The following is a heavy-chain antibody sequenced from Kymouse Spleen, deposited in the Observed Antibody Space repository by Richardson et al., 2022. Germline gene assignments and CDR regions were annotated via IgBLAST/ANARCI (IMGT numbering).Heavy chain of an antibody. Sequence: EVQLVESGGGLVQPGGSLRLSCAASGFTFSSYWMSWVRQAPGKGLEWVANIKQDGSEKYYVDSVKGRFTISRDNAKNSLYLQMNSLRAEDTAVYYCARDRDYYGSGSYYNLYFDYWGQGTLVTVSS. D-gene: IGHD3-10*01. CDR2: IKQDGSEK. CDR1: GFTFSSYW. CDR3: ARDRDYYGSGSYYNLYFDY. V-gene: IGHV3-7*01. J-gene: IGHJ4*02.